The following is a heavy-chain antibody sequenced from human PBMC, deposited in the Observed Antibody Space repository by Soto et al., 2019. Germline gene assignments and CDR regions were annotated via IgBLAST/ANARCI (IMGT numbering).Heavy chain of an antibody. V-gene: IGHV4-59*08. J-gene: IGHJ4*02. Sequence: SETLSLTCTVSGGSISGYYWIWIRQPPGKGLEWIGYISGSGGTNYNPSLKSRVTISVDTSKNQFSLNLSSMTAADTAVYYCARRGRGYEFDYWGQGTLVTVSS. D-gene: IGHD5-12*01. CDR2: ISGSGGT. CDR3: ARRGRGYEFDY. CDR1: GGSISGYY.